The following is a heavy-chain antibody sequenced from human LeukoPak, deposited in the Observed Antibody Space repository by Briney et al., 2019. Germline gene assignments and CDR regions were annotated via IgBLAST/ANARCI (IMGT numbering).Heavy chain of an antibody. Sequence: SETLSLTCTVSGGSVSSGSYYWSWIRQPPGKGLEWIGYIYYSGSTNYNPSLKSRVTISVDTSENQFSLKLSSVTAADTAVYYCARDATYGSGSYYNGGFDYWGQGTLVTVSS. V-gene: IGHV4-61*01. J-gene: IGHJ4*02. CDR3: ARDATYGSGSYYNGGFDY. CDR2: IYYSGST. D-gene: IGHD3-10*01. CDR1: GGSVSSGSYY.